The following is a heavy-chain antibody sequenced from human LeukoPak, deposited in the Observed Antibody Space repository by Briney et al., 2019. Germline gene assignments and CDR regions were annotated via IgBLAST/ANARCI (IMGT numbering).Heavy chain of an antibody. J-gene: IGHJ3*02. CDR2: IYYSGST. CDR1: GGSISSSSYY. Sequence: SETLTLTCTVSGGSISSSSYYWGWIRQPPGKGLEWIGSIYYSGSTYYNPSLKSRVTISVDTSKNQFSLKLSSVTAADTAVYYCARVSGGSYSLHYLTGAFDIWGQGTMVTVSS. D-gene: IGHD1-26*01. CDR3: ARVSGGSYSLHYLTGAFDI. V-gene: IGHV4-39*07.